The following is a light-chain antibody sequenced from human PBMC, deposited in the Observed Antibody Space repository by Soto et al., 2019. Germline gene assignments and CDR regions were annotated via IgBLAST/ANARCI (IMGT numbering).Light chain of an antibody. CDR1: SSDVGGYNY. CDR2: EVS. V-gene: IGLV2-8*01. CDR3: SSYAGSKNYV. Sequence: QSALTQPPSASGSPGQSVTISCTGTSSDVGGYNYVSWYQQHPGKAPKLMIYEVSKRPSGVPDRFSGSKSGDTASLTVSGLQAEDEADYYCSSYAGSKNYVFGTGNKLTVL. J-gene: IGLJ1*01.